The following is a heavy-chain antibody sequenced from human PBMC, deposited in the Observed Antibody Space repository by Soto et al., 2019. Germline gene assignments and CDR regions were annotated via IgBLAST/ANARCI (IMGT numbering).Heavy chain of an antibody. CDR1: GYTFTSYG. Sequence: QVHLVQSGAEVKKPGASVKVSCKASGYTFTSYGITWVRQAPGQGLELMGWISAHNGNTDYAQKLQCRVIVTRDTSTSTAYMELRSLRSDDTPVYYCARGRDVDYWGQGARVTVSS. V-gene: IGHV1-18*01. CDR2: ISAHNGNT. CDR3: ARGRDVDY. J-gene: IGHJ4*02.